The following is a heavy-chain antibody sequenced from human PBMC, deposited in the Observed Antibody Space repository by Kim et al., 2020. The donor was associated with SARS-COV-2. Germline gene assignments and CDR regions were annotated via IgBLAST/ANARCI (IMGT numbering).Heavy chain of an antibody. CDR3: ARFPPRITMVMDV. Sequence: SETLSLTCAVYGGSFSGYYWSWIRQPPGKGLEWIGEINHSGSTNYNPSLKSRVTISVDTSKNQFSLKLSSVTAADTAVYYCARFPPRITMVMDVWGQGTTVTVSS. V-gene: IGHV4-34*01. D-gene: IGHD3-10*01. CDR1: GGSFSGYY. CDR2: INHSGST. J-gene: IGHJ6*02.